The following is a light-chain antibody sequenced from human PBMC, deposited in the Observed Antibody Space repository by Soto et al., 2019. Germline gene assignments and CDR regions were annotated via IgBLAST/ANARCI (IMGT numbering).Light chain of an antibody. Sequence: EIVLTQSPATLSMSPGERATLSCRASQSVSTYLAWDRQKPGLAPRLLLYDTSNRATGIPARFSGSGSGTDFNLTISSLEPEDFAVYYCQQRNTWPLITFGQGKRLEI. J-gene: IGKJ5*01. CDR1: QSVSTY. CDR2: DTS. V-gene: IGKV3-11*01. CDR3: QQRNTWPLIT.